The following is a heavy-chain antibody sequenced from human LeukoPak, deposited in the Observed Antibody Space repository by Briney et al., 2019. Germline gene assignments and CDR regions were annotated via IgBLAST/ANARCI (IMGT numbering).Heavy chain of an antibody. CDR1: GGSFSGYY. CDR2: INHSGST. Sequence: PSETLSLTCAVYGGSFSGYYWSWIRQPPGKGLEWIGEINHSGSTNYNPSLKSRVTISVDTSKNQFSLKLSSVTAADTAVYYCARAEYGDYVGWFDPWGQGTLVTVSS. V-gene: IGHV4-34*01. D-gene: IGHD4-17*01. J-gene: IGHJ5*02. CDR3: ARAEYGDYVGWFDP.